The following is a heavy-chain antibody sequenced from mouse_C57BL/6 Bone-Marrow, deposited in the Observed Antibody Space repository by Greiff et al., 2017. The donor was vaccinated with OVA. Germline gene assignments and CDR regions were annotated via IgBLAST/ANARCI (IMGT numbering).Heavy chain of an antibody. V-gene: IGHV1-15*01. CDR1: GYTFTDYE. CDR2: IDPETGGT. J-gene: IGHJ4*01. Sequence: VNLVESGAELVRPGASVTLSCKASGYTFTDYEMHWVKQTPVHGLEWIGAIDPETGGTAYNQKFKGKAILTADKSSSTAYMELRSLTSEDSAVYYCTRRGLGEDYWGQGTSVTVSS. CDR3: TRRGLGEDY.